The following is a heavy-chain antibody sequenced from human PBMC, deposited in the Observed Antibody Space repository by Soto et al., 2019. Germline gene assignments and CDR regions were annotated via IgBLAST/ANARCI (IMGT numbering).Heavy chain of an antibody. Sequence: EVQLEEYGGGLVQPGGSLRLSCAASGFTFSSYDMHCVRQVTGKGMEWGSTFGSSGDTYYPGSLKGRFTISRENAKNSLYLQMNSLRAEDTAVYYCARGGAAHNSGDYYFGLWGQGTLVTVSS. J-gene: IGHJ4*02. CDR2: FGSSGDT. CDR3: ARGGAAHNSGDYYFGL. D-gene: IGHD3-22*01. V-gene: IGHV3-13*04. CDR1: GFTFSSYD.